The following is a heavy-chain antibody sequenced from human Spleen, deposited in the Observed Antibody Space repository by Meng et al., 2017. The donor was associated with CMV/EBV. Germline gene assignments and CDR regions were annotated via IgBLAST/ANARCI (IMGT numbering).Heavy chain of an antibody. J-gene: IGHJ4*02. CDR2: IRNRANSYTT. CDR1: GFTFSDHY. D-gene: IGHD5-18*01. V-gene: IGHV3-72*01. CDR3: ARTGHRLGRFAMVVRPAGDKQVDY. Sequence: GESLKISCAASGFTFSDHYMDWVRQAPGKGLEWIGRIRNRANSYTTEYAASVKGRFTVSRDDSKNSLYLQMNSLRIEDTAVYYCARTGHRLGRFAMVVRPAGDKQVDYWGQGTLVTVSS.